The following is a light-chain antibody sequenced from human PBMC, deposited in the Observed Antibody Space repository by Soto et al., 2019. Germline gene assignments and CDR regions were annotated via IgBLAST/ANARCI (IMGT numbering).Light chain of an antibody. CDR1: SSDVGGYNY. CDR3: CSYAGSYTFEV. V-gene: IGLV2-11*01. J-gene: IGLJ1*01. CDR2: DVT. Sequence: QSALTQPRSVSGSPGQSVTISCTGTSSDVGGYNYVSWYQKHPGKAPRVIIYDVTKRPSGVPDRFSGSKSGNTASLTISGLQADDEADYYCCSYAGSYTFEVFGAGTKVTVL.